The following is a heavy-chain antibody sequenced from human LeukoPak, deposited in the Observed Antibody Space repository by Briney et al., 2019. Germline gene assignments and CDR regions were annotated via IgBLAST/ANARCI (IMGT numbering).Heavy chain of an antibody. CDR2: IWYDGSNK. CDR3: ARDLGGSRYYFDY. J-gene: IGHJ4*02. Sequence: QAGGSLRLSCAASGFTFSSYGMHWVRQAPGKGLEWVAAIWYDGSNKNYADSVKGRFTISRDNSKNTLYLQMNSLRAEDTAVYYCARDLGGSRYYFDYWGQGTLVTVSS. D-gene: IGHD3-16*01. V-gene: IGHV3-33*01. CDR1: GFTFSSYG.